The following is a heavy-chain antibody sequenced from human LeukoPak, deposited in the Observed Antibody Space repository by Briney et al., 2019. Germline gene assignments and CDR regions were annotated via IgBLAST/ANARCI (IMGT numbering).Heavy chain of an antibody. J-gene: IGHJ6*03. CDR3: ARDALHGRWERNPDWGAGYYNYMDV. Sequence: ASVKVSCKASGYTFTGYYMHWVRQAPGQGLEWMGWINPNSGGTNYAQKFQGRVTMTRDTSISTAYMELSRLRSDDTAVYYCARDALHGRWERNPDWGAGYYNYMDVWGKGTTVTISS. CDR1: GYTFTGYY. CDR2: INPNSGGT. D-gene: IGHD1-26*01. V-gene: IGHV1-2*02.